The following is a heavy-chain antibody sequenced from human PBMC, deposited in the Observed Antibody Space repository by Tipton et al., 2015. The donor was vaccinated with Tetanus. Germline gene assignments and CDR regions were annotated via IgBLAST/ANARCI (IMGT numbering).Heavy chain of an antibody. D-gene: IGHD3-16*02. Sequence: SLRLSCAASGFTFSSYGMHWVRQAPGKGLEWVAVIWYDGSNKYYADSVKGRFTISRDNSKNTLYLQMNSLRAEDTAVYYCARLGLSLNYYYYGMDVWGQGTTVTVSS. CDR2: IWYDGSNK. V-gene: IGHV3-33*01. CDR3: ARLGLSLNYYYYGMDV. J-gene: IGHJ6*02. CDR1: GFTFSSYG.